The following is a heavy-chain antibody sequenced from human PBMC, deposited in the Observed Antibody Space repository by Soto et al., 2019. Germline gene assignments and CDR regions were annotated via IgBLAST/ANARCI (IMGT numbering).Heavy chain of an antibody. CDR1: GFTFSNYG. V-gene: IGHV1-18*01. D-gene: IGHD2-8*01. CDR2: VSANNGHT. Sequence: QGQLVQSGAEVKKPGASVKLSCKASGFTFSNYGLNWVRQAPGQGLEWMGWVSANNGHTNYAQNLQGRVSMPTDTSTRTAYMQLRGLIVDDTAVYYCARDIESVTAKHFFYYYAMDVWGQGTTVTVSS. CDR3: ARDIESVTAKHFFYYYAMDV. J-gene: IGHJ6*02.